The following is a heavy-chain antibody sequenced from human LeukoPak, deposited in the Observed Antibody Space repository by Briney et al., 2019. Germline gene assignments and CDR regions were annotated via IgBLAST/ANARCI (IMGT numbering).Heavy chain of an antibody. CDR2: ISSSSSYI. J-gene: IGHJ4*02. CDR1: GFTFSSYS. CDR3: ARLHQFEPRTGFDY. Sequence: GGSLRLSCAASGFTFSSYSMNWVRQAPGKGLEWVSSISSSSSYIYYADSVKGRFTISRDNAKNSLYLQMNSLRAEDTAVYYCARLHQFEPRTGFDYWGQGTLVTVSS. D-gene: IGHD1-14*01. V-gene: IGHV3-21*01.